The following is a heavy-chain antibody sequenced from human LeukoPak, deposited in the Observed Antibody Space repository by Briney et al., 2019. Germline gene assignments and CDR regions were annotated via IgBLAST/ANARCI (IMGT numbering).Heavy chain of an antibody. J-gene: IGHJ3*01. CDR2: IDYDGRA. CDR1: GGSISSANHV. Sequence: PSETLSLTCTVSGGSISSANHVWGWVRQSPGEGLEWIGYIDYDGRAHYNPWVKSRVSMSLDMSKNQFSLSLSSVTAADTAIYYCAREVITPGDSDGFDLWGQGTMVSVSS. CDR3: AREVITPGDSDGFDL. D-gene: IGHD2-2*01. V-gene: IGHV4-30-4*08.